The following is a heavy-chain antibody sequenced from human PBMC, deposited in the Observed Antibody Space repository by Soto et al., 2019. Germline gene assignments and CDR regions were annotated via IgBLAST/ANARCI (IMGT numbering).Heavy chain of an antibody. Sequence: PSETLSLTCTVPGGSISSGGYYWSWIRQHPGKGLEWIGYIYYSGSTYYNPSLKSRVTISVDTSKNQFSLKLSSVTAADTAVYYCARVGATTHYYYYMDVWGKGTTVTVSS. CDR2: IYYSGST. CDR3: ARVGATTHYYYYMDV. CDR1: GGSISSGGYY. J-gene: IGHJ6*03. D-gene: IGHD1-26*01. V-gene: IGHV4-31*03.